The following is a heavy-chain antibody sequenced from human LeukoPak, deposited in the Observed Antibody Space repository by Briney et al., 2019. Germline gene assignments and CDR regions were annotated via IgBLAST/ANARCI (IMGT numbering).Heavy chain of an antibody. CDR3: ARGAIAVSAFDI. CDR1: GGSISSYY. Sequence: LSLTCTVSGGSISSYYWSWIRQAPGKGLEWVSYITSGSTTIYYADSVKGRFTISRDNAKNSLYLQMYSLRAEDTAVYYCARGAIAVSAFDIWGQGTMVSVSS. CDR2: ITSGSTTI. J-gene: IGHJ3*02. D-gene: IGHD6-19*01. V-gene: IGHV3-11*01.